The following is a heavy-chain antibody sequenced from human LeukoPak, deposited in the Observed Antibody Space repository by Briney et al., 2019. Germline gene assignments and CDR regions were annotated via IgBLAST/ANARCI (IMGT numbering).Heavy chain of an antibody. V-gene: IGHV4-34*01. CDR2: INHSGST. CDR3: ARGTSYYDFWSGYSNWFDP. CDR1: GGSFSGYY. Sequence: SETLSLTCAAYGGSFSGYYWSWIRQPPGKGLEWIGEINHSGSTNYNPSFKSRVTISVDTSKNQFSLKLSSVTAADTAVYYCARGTSYYDFWSGYSNWFDPWGQGTLITVSS. J-gene: IGHJ5*02. D-gene: IGHD3-3*01.